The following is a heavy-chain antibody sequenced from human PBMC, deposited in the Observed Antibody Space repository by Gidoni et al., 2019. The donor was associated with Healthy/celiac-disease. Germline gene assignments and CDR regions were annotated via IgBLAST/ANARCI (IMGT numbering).Heavy chain of an antibody. D-gene: IGHD6-19*01. CDR2: IIPILGIE. CDR1: GGTFSSYT. V-gene: IGHV1-69*02. Sequence: QVQLVQSGAEVKKPGSSVKVSCKASGGTFSSYTISWVRQAPGQGLEWMGRIIPILGIENYAQKFQGRVTITADKSTSTAYMELSSLRSEDTAVYYCARGPPYGDYEVAVAGWWGQGTLVTVSS. CDR3: ARGPPYGDYEVAVAGW. J-gene: IGHJ4*02.